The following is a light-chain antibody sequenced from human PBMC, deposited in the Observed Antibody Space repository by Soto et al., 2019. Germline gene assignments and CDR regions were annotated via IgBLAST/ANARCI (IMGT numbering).Light chain of an antibody. CDR3: QFYDSLPLLT. CDR2: GAS. Sequence: DIQMTQSPSSLSASVGDRVTITCRASQSIDTYLHWFQQKPGKAPNLLIHGASGLQSGVPSRFSGSGSGTHFTFTISSLQPEDIATYYCQFYDSLPLLTFGGGNKVDIK. J-gene: IGKJ4*01. CDR1: QSIDTY. V-gene: IGKV1-33*01.